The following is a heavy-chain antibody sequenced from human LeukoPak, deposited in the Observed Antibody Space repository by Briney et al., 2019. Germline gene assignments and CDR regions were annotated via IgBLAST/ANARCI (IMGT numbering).Heavy chain of an antibody. D-gene: IGHD2-15*01. CDR1: GFTFSSYA. J-gene: IGHJ4*02. Sequence: QPGGSLRLSCAASGFTFSSYAMSWVRQAPGKGLEWVSAISGSGGSTYYADSVKGRFTISRDNSKNTLYLQMNSLRAEDTAVYYCAKDLTYCSGGSCYSILWDYWGQGTLVTVSS. CDR3: AKDLTYCSGGSCYSILWDY. V-gene: IGHV3-23*01. CDR2: ISGSGGST.